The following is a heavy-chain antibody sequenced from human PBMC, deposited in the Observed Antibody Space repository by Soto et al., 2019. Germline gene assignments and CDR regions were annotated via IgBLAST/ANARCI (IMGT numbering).Heavy chain of an antibody. CDR2: INPSGGST. D-gene: IGHD2-21*02. Sequence: ALVNRSCKAVGYAFTSALVDCVRQAPRQGLEWMAIINPSGGSTNYAQKFQGRVTVTRDTSTSTVNMELSSLSSEDTAVYYCARDLTAADYWGQGTLVTVSS. CDR3: ARDLTAADY. J-gene: IGHJ4*02. V-gene: IGHV1-46*01. CDR1: GYAFTSAL.